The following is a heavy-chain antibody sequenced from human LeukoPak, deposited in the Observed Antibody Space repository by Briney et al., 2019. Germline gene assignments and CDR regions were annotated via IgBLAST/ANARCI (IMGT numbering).Heavy chain of an antibody. CDR2: IDYSGRS. D-gene: IGHD6-13*01. CDR3: ASQPPYSSSWYPLDY. Sequence: SETLSLTCTVSGGSISGSAYYWGWIRQPPGKGLGWIGNIDYSGRSYYSPSLKSRITISVDTSKNQFSPKLTSVTAADTAVYYCASQPPYSSSWYPLDYWGQGTLVTVSS. J-gene: IGHJ4*02. V-gene: IGHV4-39*01. CDR1: GGSISGSAYY.